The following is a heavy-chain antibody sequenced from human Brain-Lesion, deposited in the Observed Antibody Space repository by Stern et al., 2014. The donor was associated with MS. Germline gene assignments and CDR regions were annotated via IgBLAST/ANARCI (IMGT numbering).Heavy chain of an antibody. CDR2: IYYSGNT. CDR3: AGEEDIRYCSGGNCTGNWFDP. D-gene: IGHD2-15*01. Sequence: QVQLQESGPGLVKPSETLSLTCTVAGGYVSSTSYAWAWIRQPPGKGLEWIGTIYYSGNTYYSPSLKSRLTISLDTSTNQFSLQLRFVTAADTAVYYCAGEEDIRYCSGGNCTGNWFDPWGQGTLVTVSS. CDR1: GGYVSSTSYA. J-gene: IGHJ5*02. V-gene: IGHV4-39*01.